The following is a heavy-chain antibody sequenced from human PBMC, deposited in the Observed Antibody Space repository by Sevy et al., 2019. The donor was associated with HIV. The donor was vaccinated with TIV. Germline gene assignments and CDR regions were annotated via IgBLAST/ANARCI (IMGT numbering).Heavy chain of an antibody. CDR3: VKDFGGPTDY. Sequence: GGSLRLSCAASGFTFSTYNMNWVRQAPGKGLVWVSRMNEDGSVTNHADSVRGRFTISRDNAKNKLYLQMNSLRVADTAVYYCVKDFGGPTDYWGQGTLVTVSS. CDR1: GFTFSTYN. D-gene: IGHD3-16*01. CDR2: MNEDGSVT. V-gene: IGHV3-74*01. J-gene: IGHJ4*02.